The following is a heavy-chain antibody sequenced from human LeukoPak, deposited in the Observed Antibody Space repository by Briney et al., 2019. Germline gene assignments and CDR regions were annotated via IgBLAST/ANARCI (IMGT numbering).Heavy chain of an antibody. CDR2: INHSGST. CDR1: GGSISDTIYY. CDR3: ARGEEQWLEWYFDL. V-gene: IGHV4-34*01. D-gene: IGHD6-19*01. Sequence: PSETLSLTCNVSGGSISDTIYYWGWIRQPPGKGLEWIGEINHSGSTNYNPSLKSRVTISVDTSKNQFSLKLSSVTAADTAVYHCARGEEQWLEWYFDLWGRGTLVTVSS. J-gene: IGHJ2*01.